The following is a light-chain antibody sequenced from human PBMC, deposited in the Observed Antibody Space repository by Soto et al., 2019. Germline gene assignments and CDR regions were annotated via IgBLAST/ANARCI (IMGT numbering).Light chain of an antibody. CDR1: QSVSSS. V-gene: IGKV3-15*01. Sequence: EIVMTQSPATLSVSPGERATLSCRASQSVSSSLAWYQQNPGQAPRLLIYGASTRATGIPARFSGSGSGTEFTLTISSLQSEDFAVYYCQQYDNWPLTFGGGTEVEIK. CDR3: QQYDNWPLT. J-gene: IGKJ4*01. CDR2: GAS.